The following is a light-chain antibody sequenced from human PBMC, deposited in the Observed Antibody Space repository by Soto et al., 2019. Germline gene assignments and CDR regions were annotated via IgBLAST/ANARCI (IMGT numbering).Light chain of an antibody. J-gene: IGKJ1*01. CDR2: AAS. V-gene: IGKV1D-16*01. CDR1: QGIGSW. CDR3: QQYYSYSWT. Sequence: DIQMTQSPSSVSASVGDRVTITCRASQGIGSWLAWYQQKPGKAPKLLIYAASTLQSGVPSRFSGSGSGTDFTLTISCLQSEDFATYYCQQYYSYSWTFGQGTKVDIK.